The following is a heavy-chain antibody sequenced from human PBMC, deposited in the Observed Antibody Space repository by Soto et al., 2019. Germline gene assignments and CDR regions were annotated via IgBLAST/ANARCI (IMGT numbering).Heavy chain of an antibody. V-gene: IGHV1-18*01. CDR3: ARVLPPFDP. CDR1: GYTFTSYG. CDR2: INAYNGNT. J-gene: IGHJ5*02. Sequence: QVQLVQSGAEVKKPVASVKVSCKASGYTFTSYGISWVRQAPGQGLEWMGWINAYNGNTNYAQKLQGRVTMTTDPATSTAYMELRRLRTDDTAVYYCARVLPPFDPWGQGTMVTVSS.